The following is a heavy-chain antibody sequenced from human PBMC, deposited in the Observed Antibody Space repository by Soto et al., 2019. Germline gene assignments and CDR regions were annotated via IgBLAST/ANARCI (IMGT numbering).Heavy chain of an antibody. Sequence: GGSLRLSCAASGFTFTRFSMNWVRQAPGKGLEWVSSISSTTNYIYYGDSMKGRFTISRDNAKNSLYLEMNSLRAEDTAAYYCARESEDLTSNFDYWGQGTLVTVSS. CDR3: ARESEDLTSNFDY. J-gene: IGHJ4*02. V-gene: IGHV3-21*06. CDR1: GFTFTRFS. CDR2: ISSTTNYI.